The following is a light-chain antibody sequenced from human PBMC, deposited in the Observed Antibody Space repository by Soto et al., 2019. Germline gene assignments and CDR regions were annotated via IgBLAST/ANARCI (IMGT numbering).Light chain of an antibody. CDR1: SNDVGHSSF. J-gene: IGLJ1*01. V-gene: IGLV2-8*01. CDR3: NAQADNGKHV. CDR2: EVS. Sequence: QSALTQPPSASGSPGQSVTISCTGNSNDVGHSSFISWYQQHPGKGPKLIIYEVSKRPSGVADRFSGSKSGNTASLSVSGFQDEDEADYFCNAQADNGKHVFGTGTKLTVL.